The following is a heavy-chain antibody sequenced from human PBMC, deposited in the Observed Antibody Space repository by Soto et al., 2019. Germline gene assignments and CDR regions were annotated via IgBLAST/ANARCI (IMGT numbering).Heavy chain of an antibody. CDR2: ISGSGATT. CDR3: ARPTPYYDLNFWEFDS. D-gene: IGHD3-22*01. Sequence: GGSLRLSCEASGFNFNSYAMSWVRQAPGKGLEWLSAISGSGATTYYAISVKGRFSISRDNSKNTLYLQMSSLRAEDTAVYYCARPTPYYDLNFWEFDSWGLGSLVTVSS. J-gene: IGHJ4*02. V-gene: IGHV3-23*01. CDR1: GFNFNSYA.